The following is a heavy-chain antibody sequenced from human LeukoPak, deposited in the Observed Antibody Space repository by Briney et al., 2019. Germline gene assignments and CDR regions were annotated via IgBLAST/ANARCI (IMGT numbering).Heavy chain of an antibody. Sequence: GASVKVSCKASGYTFTSYGISWVRQAPGQGLEWMGWISAYNGNTNYAQKLQGRVTMTTDTSTSTAYMELRSLRSDDTAVYYCARGEYYDFWSGYPNFDYWGQGTLVTVSS. CDR3: ARGEYYDFWSGYPNFDY. J-gene: IGHJ4*02. V-gene: IGHV1-18*01. CDR1: GYTFTSYG. CDR2: ISAYNGNT. D-gene: IGHD3-3*01.